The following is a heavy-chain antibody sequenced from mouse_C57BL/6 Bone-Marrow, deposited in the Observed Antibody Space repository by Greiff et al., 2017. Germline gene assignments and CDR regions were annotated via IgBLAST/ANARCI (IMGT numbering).Heavy chain of an antibody. CDR3: ARWGYGNYGAWFAY. CDR2: INPNNGGT. Sequence: VHVKQSGPELVKPGASVKIPCKASGYTFTDYNMDWVKQSHGKSLEWIGDINPNNGGTNYNQKFKGKATLTVDKSSSTAYMELRSLTSEDTAVYYCARWGYGNYGAWFAYWGQGTLVTVSA. CDR1: GYTFTDYN. D-gene: IGHD2-1*01. J-gene: IGHJ3*01. V-gene: IGHV1-18*01.